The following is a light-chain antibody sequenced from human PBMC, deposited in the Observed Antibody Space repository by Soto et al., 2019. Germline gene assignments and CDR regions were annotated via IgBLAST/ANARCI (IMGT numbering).Light chain of an antibody. CDR2: AAS. J-gene: IGKJ1*01. CDR1: QNLSRYF. Sequence: EVVLTQSPGTLSLSPGDRASLSCRASQNLSRYFLAWYQHKPGQAPRILISAASRRATGIPDRFSGSGSGTEFTLTISSLQPDDFATYYCKQYNSYWTCGQGTKVDIK. CDR3: KQYNSYWT. V-gene: IGKV3-20*01.